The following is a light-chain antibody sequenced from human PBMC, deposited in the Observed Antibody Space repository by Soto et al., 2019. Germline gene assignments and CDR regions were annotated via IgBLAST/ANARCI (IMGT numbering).Light chain of an antibody. J-gene: IGKJ5*01. V-gene: IGKV3-20*01. CDR2: GAS. CDR1: QSVSSR. CDR3: QHYHGWPIT. Sequence: EIVLTQSPGTLSLSPWERATLSCRASQSVSSRLAWYQHKPGQAPRLLISGASSRATGIPDRFSGSGSGTDFTLTVSRLEPEDFAVYYCQHYHGWPITFGQGTRLEIK.